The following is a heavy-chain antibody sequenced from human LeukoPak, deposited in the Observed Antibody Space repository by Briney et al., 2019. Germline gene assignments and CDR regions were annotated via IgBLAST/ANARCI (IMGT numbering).Heavy chain of an antibody. CDR3: ARSPLSSSWLTDLDYYFDY. Sequence: GGSLGLSCAASGFTFSSYTIHWVRQAPGKGLHWVALISYDGSTKYYADSVKGRFTISRDNSKNTLYLQMNSLRGEDTAVYYCARSPLSSSWLTDLDYYFDYWGQGTLVTVSS. J-gene: IGHJ4*02. CDR1: GFTFSSYT. V-gene: IGHV3-30-3*01. CDR2: ISYDGSTK. D-gene: IGHD6-13*01.